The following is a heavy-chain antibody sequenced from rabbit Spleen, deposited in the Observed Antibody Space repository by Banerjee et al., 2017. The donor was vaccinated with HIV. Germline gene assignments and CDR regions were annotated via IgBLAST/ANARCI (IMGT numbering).Heavy chain of an antibody. Sequence: EQLKESGGGLVQPGGSLKLSCKASGFDFSSYGMSWVRQAPGKGLEWIGYIDPVFGITYYANWVNGRFSISRENTQNTVSLQLNSLTVADTATYFCVRNSGWGVSYFTLWGQGTLVTVS. D-gene: IGHD4-1*01. CDR1: GFDFSSYG. V-gene: IGHV1S47*01. J-gene: IGHJ4*01. CDR3: VRNSGWGVSYFTL. CDR2: IDPVFGIT.